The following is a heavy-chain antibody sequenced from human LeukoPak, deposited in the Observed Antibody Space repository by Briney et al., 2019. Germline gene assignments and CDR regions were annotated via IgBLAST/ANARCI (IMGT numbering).Heavy chain of an antibody. CDR3: TTSSDYGSGSYYNNYYYYGMDV. V-gene: IGHV3-23*01. CDR2: ISGSGGST. J-gene: IGHJ6*02. D-gene: IGHD3-10*01. CDR1: GFTFSSYA. Sequence: AGGSLRLSCAASGFTFSSYAMSWVRQAPGKGLEWVSAISGSGGSTYYADSVKGRFTISRDNSKNTLYLQMNSLKTEDTAVYYCTTSSDYGSGSYYNNYYYYGMDVWGQGTTVTVSS.